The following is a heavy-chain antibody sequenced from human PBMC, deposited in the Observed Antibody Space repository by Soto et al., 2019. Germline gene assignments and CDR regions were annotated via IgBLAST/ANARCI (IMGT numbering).Heavy chain of an antibody. V-gene: IGHV3-30*18. Sequence: GRSLRLSCAASGFTFSSYGMHWVRQALGKWLEWVAVISYDGSNKYYADSVKGRVTIPRDNSKNTLYLQMNSLRAEDTAVYYCAKQRRIHDYGDYEYFDYWGQGTLVTVSS. CDR3: AKQRRIHDYGDYEYFDY. D-gene: IGHD4-17*01. CDR2: ISYDGSNK. J-gene: IGHJ4*02. CDR1: GFTFSSYG.